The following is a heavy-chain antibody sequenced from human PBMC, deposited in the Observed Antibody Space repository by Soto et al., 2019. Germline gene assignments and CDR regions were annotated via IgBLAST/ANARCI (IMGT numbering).Heavy chain of an antibody. D-gene: IGHD4-17*01. J-gene: IGHJ4*02. CDR3: ARDPGPYGDYSY. CDR2: INPNNGGT. Sequence: ASVEVSCKASGYTFTGFYMHWVRQAPGQGLEWMGWINPNNGGTNYVQKFQDRVTMTRDTSITTAYMELSGLRSDDTAVYYCARDPGPYGDYSYWGQGTLVTVS. CDR1: GYTFTGFY. V-gene: IGHV1-2*02.